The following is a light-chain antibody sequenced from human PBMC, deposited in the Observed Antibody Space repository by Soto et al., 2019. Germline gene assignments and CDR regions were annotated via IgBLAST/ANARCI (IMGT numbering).Light chain of an antibody. CDR3: SSYTSSSTPYV. J-gene: IGLJ1*01. CDR1: SSDVGGYNY. Sequence: SALPQPASGSGSPGQSITISCTGTSSDVGGYNYVSWYQQHPVKAPKLMIYDVTNRPSGVSDRFSGSKSGNTASLTISGLQAEDEADYYCSSYTSSSTPYVFGTGTKVTVL. CDR2: DVT. V-gene: IGLV2-14*01.